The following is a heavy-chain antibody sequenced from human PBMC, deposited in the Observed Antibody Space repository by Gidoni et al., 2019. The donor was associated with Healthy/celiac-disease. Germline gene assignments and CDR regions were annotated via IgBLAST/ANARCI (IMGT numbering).Heavy chain of an antibody. J-gene: IGHJ4*02. CDR3: ARDPRYSYGYAYFDY. V-gene: IGHV1-69*06. CDR2: IIPIFGTA. Sequence: QVQLVQSGAGVRKPGSSVKVSCKAAGCTFSSYAISWVRQAAGQGLEWMGGIIPIFGTANYAQQFQGRVTITADKSTSTAYMELSSLRSEDTAVYYCARDPRYSYGYAYFDYWGQGTLVTVSS. CDR1: GCTFSSYA. D-gene: IGHD5-18*01.